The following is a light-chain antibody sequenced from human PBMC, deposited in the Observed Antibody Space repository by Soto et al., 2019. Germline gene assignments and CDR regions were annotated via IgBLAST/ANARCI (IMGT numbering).Light chain of an antibody. CDR1: SSDVGGYNY. Sequence: QSVLTQPPSASGSPGQSVTISCIGTSSDVGGYNYVSWYQQHPGKAPKLMMFEVSKRPSGVPDRFSGSKSGNTASLTVSGLQAEDEADYYCSSYAGSNNYVFGTGTKLTVL. CDR2: EVS. CDR3: SSYAGSNNYV. J-gene: IGLJ1*01. V-gene: IGLV2-8*01.